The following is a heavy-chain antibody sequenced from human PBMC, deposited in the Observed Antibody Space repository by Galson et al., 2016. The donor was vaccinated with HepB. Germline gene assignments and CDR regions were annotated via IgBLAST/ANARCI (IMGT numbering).Heavy chain of an antibody. D-gene: IGHD1-26*01. Sequence: SETLSLTCGVYGGSFSGYYWSWIRQPPGKGLAGIGEINHSGSTNYNPSLKGRVTISIDTSKNQFSLKLSSVTAADTAMYFCARGFNSFGSGSYNAFDIWGQGTMVTVSS. CDR1: GGSFSGYY. CDR3: ARGFNSFGSGSYNAFDI. V-gene: IGHV4-34*01. J-gene: IGHJ3*02. CDR2: INHSGST.